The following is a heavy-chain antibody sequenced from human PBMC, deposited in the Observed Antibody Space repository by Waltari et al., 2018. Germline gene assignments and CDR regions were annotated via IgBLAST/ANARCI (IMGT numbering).Heavy chain of an antibody. CDR2: MNPNSGNT. V-gene: IGHV1-8*03. D-gene: IGHD2-15*01. CDR1: GYTFTSYD. CDR3: AREGYHCSGGSCYPSWYFDL. J-gene: IGHJ2*01. Sequence: QVQLVQSGAEVKKPGASVKVSCKASGYTFTSYDINWVRQATGQGLEWMGWMNPNSGNTGYAQKFQGRVTITRNTSISTADMELSSLRSEDTAVYYCAREGYHCSGGSCYPSWYFDLWGRGTLVTVSS.